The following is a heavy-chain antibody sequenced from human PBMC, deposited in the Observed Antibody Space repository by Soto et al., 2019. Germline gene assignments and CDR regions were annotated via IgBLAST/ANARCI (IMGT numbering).Heavy chain of an antibody. CDR2: IDPSDSYT. D-gene: IGHD6-6*01. Sequence: RESLKICCKGSGYSFTSYWISWVRQMPGKGLEWMGRIDPSDSYTNYSPSFQGHVTISADKSISTAYLQWSSLKASDTAMYYCARHPRSSMFYYHYGMAVWGQGTTVTVSS. CDR1: GYSFTSYW. CDR3: ARHPRSSMFYYHYGMAV. J-gene: IGHJ6*02. V-gene: IGHV5-10-1*01.